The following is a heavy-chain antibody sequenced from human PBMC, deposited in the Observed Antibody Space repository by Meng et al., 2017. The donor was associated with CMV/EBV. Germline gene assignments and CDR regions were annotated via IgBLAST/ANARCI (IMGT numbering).Heavy chain of an antibody. CDR2: ISGSGGST. Sequence: GGSLRPSCAASGFTFSSYAMSWVRQAPGKGLEWVSAISGSGGSTYYADSVKGRFTISRDNSKNTLYLQMNSLRAEDTAVYYCAKNEGYCSSTSCRRYFDYWGQGTLVTVSS. CDR1: GFTFSSYA. V-gene: IGHV3-23*01. D-gene: IGHD2-2*01. J-gene: IGHJ4*02. CDR3: AKNEGYCSSTSCRRYFDY.